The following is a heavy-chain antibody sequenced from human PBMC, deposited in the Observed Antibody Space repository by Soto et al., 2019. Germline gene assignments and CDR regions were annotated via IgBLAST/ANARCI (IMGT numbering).Heavy chain of an antibody. CDR2: ISSSGSII. V-gene: IGHV3-11*01. CDR1: GFTFGDNY. CDR3: ARDLGYYESDGYFDY. Sequence: GGSLRLSCAASGFTFGDNYISCVRHSPWKGLEWVSYISSSGSIIYYADSVKGRFTISRDNAKNSLYLQMNSLRAEDTAVYYCARDLGYYESDGYFDYWGQGALVTVSS. D-gene: IGHD3-22*01. J-gene: IGHJ4*02.